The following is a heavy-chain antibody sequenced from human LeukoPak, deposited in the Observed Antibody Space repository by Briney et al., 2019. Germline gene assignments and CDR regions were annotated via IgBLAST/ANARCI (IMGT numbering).Heavy chain of an antibody. CDR2: ISGSGGST. D-gene: IGHD6-19*01. V-gene: IGHV3-23*01. Sequence: PGGSLRLSCAASGFTFSSYAMSWVRQAPGKGLEWVSAISGSGGSTYYADSVKGRFTISKDNSKNTLYLQMNSLRAEETAVYYCAKDRGAVAVFDYWGQGTLVTVSS. J-gene: IGHJ4*02. CDR1: GFTFSSYA. CDR3: AKDRGAVAVFDY.